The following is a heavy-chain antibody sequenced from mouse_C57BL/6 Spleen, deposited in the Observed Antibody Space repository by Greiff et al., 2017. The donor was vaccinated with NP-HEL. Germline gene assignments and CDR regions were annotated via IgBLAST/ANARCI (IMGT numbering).Heavy chain of an antibody. V-gene: IGHV7-3*01. Sequence: EVKLVESGGGLVQPGGSLSLSCAASGFTFTDYYMSWVRQPPGKALEWLGFIRNKANGYTTEYSASVKGRFTISRDNSQSILYLQMNALRAEDSATYYCARYRTYYSNRYAMDYWGQGTSVTVSS. CDR2: IRNKANGYTT. D-gene: IGHD2-5*01. CDR3: ARYRTYYSNRYAMDY. J-gene: IGHJ4*01. CDR1: GFTFTDYY.